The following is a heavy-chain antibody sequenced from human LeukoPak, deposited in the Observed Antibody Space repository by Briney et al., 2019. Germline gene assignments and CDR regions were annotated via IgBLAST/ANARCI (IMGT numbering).Heavy chain of an antibody. CDR2: INHSGST. J-gene: IGHJ4*02. V-gene: IGHV4-34*01. CDR1: GGSFSGYY. CDR3: ARGGYSYGQAEFDY. Sequence: SGTLSLTCAVYGGSFSGYYWSWIRQPPGKGLEWIGEINHSGSTNYNPSLKSRVTISVDTSKNQLSLKLSSVTAADTAVYYCARGGYSYGQAEFDYWGQGTLVTVSS. D-gene: IGHD5-18*01.